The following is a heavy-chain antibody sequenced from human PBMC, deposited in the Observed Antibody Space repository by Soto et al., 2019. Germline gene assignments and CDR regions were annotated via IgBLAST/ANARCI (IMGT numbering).Heavy chain of an antibody. CDR1: GGSFSGYY. Sequence: PSETLYLTCVVYGGSFSGYYWRWIRQPTGKGLEWIGEINHSGSTNYNPSLKSRVTISLDTSKNQFSLKLSSVTAADTTVYYCARIRYYDSSGYRTYYFDYWGQGTLVTGSS. J-gene: IGHJ4*02. V-gene: IGHV4-34*01. CDR2: INHSGST. CDR3: ARIRYYDSSGYRTYYFDY. D-gene: IGHD3-22*01.